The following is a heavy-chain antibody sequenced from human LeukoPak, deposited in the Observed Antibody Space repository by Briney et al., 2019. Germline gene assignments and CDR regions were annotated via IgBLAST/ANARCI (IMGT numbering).Heavy chain of an antibody. J-gene: IGHJ3*02. V-gene: IGHV1-2*02. CDR3: ARAMYPGAPADGAFAI. Sequence: ASVKVSCKASGYTFTGYYMHWVRQAPGQGLEWMGWINPNSGGTNYAQKFQGRVTMTRDTSISTAYMELSRLRSDDTAVYYCARAMYPGAPADGAFAIWGQGTMVTVSS. D-gene: IGHD2-2*01. CDR1: GYTFTGYY. CDR2: INPNSGGT.